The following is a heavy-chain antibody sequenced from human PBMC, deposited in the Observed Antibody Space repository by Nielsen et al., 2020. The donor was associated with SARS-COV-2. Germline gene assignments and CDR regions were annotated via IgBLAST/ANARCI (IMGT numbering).Heavy chain of an antibody. CDR3: AKEKGELRFLEWLPLDY. Sequence: GGSLRLSCAASGFTFSSYAMSWVRQAPGKGLEWVSAISGSGGSTYYADSVKGRFTISRDNSKNTLYLQMNSLRAEDMAVYYCAKEKGELRFLEWLPLDYWGQGTLVTVSS. CDR2: ISGSGGST. CDR1: GFTFSSYA. J-gene: IGHJ4*02. D-gene: IGHD3-3*01. V-gene: IGHV3-23*01.